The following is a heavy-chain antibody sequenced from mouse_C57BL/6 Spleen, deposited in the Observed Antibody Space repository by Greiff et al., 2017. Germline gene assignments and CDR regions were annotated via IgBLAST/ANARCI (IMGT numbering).Heavy chain of an antibody. CDR1: GYTFTSSW. J-gene: IGHJ3*01. CDR3: ARGYYSNYDPAWFAY. V-gene: IGHV1-53*01. Sequence: QVQLQQPGTELVKPGASVKLSCTASGYTFTSSWMHWVKQRPGQGLEGIGNINPSNGGTKSNEKFKSKATLTVDKSSSTAYMQLGSLTSEDSAVYYCARGYYSNYDPAWFAYWGQGTLVTVSA. D-gene: IGHD2-5*01. CDR2: INPSNGGT.